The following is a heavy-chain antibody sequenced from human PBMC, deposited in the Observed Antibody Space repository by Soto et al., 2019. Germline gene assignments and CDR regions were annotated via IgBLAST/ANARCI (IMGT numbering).Heavy chain of an antibody. CDR1: GFTFSSYV. CDR2: IWYDGSNK. Sequence: GGSLRLSCAASGFTFSSYVMHWVRQAPGKGLEWVAVIWYDGSNKYYADSVKGRFTISRDNSKNTLYLQMNSLRAEDTAVYYCARGGPGHYYYYYMDVWGKGTTVTVSS. CDR3: ARGGPGHYYYYYMDV. V-gene: IGHV3-33*01. J-gene: IGHJ6*03.